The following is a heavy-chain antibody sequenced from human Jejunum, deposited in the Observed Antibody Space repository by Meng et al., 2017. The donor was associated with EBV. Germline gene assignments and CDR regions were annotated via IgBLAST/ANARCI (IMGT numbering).Heavy chain of an antibody. V-gene: IGHV3-74*01. J-gene: IGHJ4*02. Sequence: EVQLXXXXXGVVXPXXSLRLSCAASGFTFSNYWMHWVRQAPGKGLEWVSRISGDGSTTHYADSVKGRFTISRDNAKSTLYLQMNSLTAEDTAVYYCARNYRDYWGQGTLVTVSS. CDR3: ARNYRDY. CDR2: ISGDGSTT. CDR1: GFTFSNYW. D-gene: IGHD4-11*01.